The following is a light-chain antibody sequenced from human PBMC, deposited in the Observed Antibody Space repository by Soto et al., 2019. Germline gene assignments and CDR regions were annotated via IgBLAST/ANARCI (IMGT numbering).Light chain of an antibody. CDR1: QRINSY. CDR3: QQSSRTPLT. Sequence: DIQMTQSPSSLSASVGDRVTISCRTSQRINSYLNWYQQKPGEAPTLLIYGASSLQSGVPSRFSGSGSGTDFTLAINSLQPEDFATYYCQQSSRTPLTFGGGTKVDIK. J-gene: IGKJ4*01. V-gene: IGKV1-39*01. CDR2: GAS.